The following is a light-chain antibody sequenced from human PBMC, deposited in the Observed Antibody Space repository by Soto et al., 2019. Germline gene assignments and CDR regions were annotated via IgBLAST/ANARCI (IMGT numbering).Light chain of an antibody. V-gene: IGLV1-44*01. CDR3: AAWDYSLNGVV. Sequence: QSVLTQPTSASGTPGQRVTISCSGSSSNIGSNTVNWYQQLPGTAPKLLIYSNNQRPSGVPDRFSGSKSGTSASLAISGLQSEDEADYYCAAWDYSLNGVVFGGGTQLTVL. CDR2: SNN. J-gene: IGLJ2*01. CDR1: SSNIGSNT.